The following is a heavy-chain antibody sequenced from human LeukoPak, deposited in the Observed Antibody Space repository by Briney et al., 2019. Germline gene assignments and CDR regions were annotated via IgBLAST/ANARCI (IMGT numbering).Heavy chain of an antibody. J-gene: IGHJ4*02. CDR1: GYTFTGYY. Sequence: ASVKVSCKASGYTFTGYYMHWVRQTPGQGLEWMGWINPNSGGTNYAQKFQGRVTMTRDTSISTAYMELSRLRSDDTAVYYCARVPNPNIVVVPAAILLDYWGQGTLVTVCS. CDR3: ARVPNPNIVVVPAAILLDY. V-gene: IGHV1-2*02. CDR2: INPNSGGT. D-gene: IGHD2-2*01.